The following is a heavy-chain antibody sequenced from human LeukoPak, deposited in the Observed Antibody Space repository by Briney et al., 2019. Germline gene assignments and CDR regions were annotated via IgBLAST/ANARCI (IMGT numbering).Heavy chain of an antibody. CDR1: GFTFTSYV. CDR3: AKDLLTGTSRARNFDY. D-gene: IGHD1/OR15-1a*01. CDR2: ISATGGYT. V-gene: IGHV3-23*01. Sequence: GGSLRLSCAASGFTFTSYVTSWVRQAPGKGLEWVSTISATGGYTYYADSVKGRFTISRDNSKNTLYLQMNGLRAEDTAVYYCAKDLLTGTSRARNFDYWGQGTLITVSS. J-gene: IGHJ4*02.